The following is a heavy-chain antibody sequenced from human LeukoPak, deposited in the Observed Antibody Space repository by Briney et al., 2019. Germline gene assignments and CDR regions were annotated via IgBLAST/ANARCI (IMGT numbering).Heavy chain of an antibody. CDR2: IYTSGST. Sequence: SETLSLTCTVSGVSISSYYWSWVRQPPGKGLEWIGYIYTSGSTNYNPSLKSRVTISVATSNNQFSLKLSSVTAADTAVYYCARLPPGDLCGRGTPVTVSS. J-gene: IGHJ2*01. D-gene: IGHD7-27*01. CDR3: ARLPPGDL. CDR1: GVSISSYY. V-gene: IGHV4-4*09.